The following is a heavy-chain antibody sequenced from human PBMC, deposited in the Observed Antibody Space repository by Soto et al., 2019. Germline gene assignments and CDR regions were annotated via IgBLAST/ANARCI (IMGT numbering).Heavy chain of an antibody. CDR3: ARDQYYYDSSGYYFHWFDP. J-gene: IGHJ5*02. V-gene: IGHV4-61*01. D-gene: IGHD3-22*01. Sequence: SETLSLTCTVSGGSVSSGSYYWSWIRQPPGKGLEWIGYIYYSGSTNYNPSLKSRVTISVDTSKNQFSLKLSSVTAADTAVYYCARDQYYYDSSGYYFHWFDPWGQGTLVTVSS. CDR2: IYYSGST. CDR1: GGSVSSGSYY.